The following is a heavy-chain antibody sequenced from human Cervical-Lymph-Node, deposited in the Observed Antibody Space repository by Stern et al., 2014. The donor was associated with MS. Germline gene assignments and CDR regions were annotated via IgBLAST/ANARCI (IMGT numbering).Heavy chain of an antibody. V-gene: IGHV3-30*18. CDR3: AKGGLSRFLDYLSD. CDR2: ISYEGNKQ. J-gene: IGHJ4*02. CDR1: GFTFSSYG. Sequence: VQLVESGGGVVQPGGSLRLSCAASGFTFSSYGMHWVRQAPGKGLEWVGVISYEGNKQHYADYVKGRFTIARDNSKNTLYLQMNSLRVDDTAVYYCAKGGLSRFLDYLSDWGQGILVIVSS. D-gene: IGHD3-3*01.